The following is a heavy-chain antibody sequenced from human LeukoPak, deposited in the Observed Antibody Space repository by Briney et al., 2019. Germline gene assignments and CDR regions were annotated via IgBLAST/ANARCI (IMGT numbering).Heavy chain of an antibody. CDR1: GGSFSGYY. V-gene: IGHV4-34*01. CDR3: ARGLGSGS. J-gene: IGHJ4*02. Sequence: SETLSLTCAVYGGSFSGYYWSWIRQPPGKGLEWIGEINHSGSTNYNPSLKGRVTISVDTSKNQFSLKLSSVTAADTAVYYCARGLGSGSWGQGTLVTVSS. D-gene: IGHD1-26*01. CDR2: INHSGST.